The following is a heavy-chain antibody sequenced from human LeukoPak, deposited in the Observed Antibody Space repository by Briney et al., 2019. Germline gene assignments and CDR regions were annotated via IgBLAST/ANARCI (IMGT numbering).Heavy chain of an antibody. Sequence: GGSLRLSCAASGFTFINAWMSWVRQAPGKGLEWVGRIKSRADGGTTDYAAPVKGRFSISRDDSKNTLYLQMNSLKTEDTALYYCTTERYYALAYWGKGTLVTVSS. CDR1: GFTFINAW. CDR3: TTERYYALAY. D-gene: IGHD2-2*01. CDR2: IKSRADGGTT. V-gene: IGHV3-15*01. J-gene: IGHJ4*02.